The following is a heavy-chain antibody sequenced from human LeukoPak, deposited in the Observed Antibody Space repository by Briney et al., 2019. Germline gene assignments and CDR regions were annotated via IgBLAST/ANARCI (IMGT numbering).Heavy chain of an antibody. J-gene: IGHJ4*02. D-gene: IGHD4-17*01. Sequence: PGGSLRLSCAASGFTFSNYAMNRVRQAPGKGLEWVSYISSSGSTIFYADSVKGRFTISRDNAKNSLSLQMNSLRAEDTAVYYCAKFRSTMTTPFDYWGQGTLVTVSS. CDR3: AKFRSTMTTPFDY. CDR2: ISSSGSTI. CDR1: GFTFSNYA. V-gene: IGHV3-48*03.